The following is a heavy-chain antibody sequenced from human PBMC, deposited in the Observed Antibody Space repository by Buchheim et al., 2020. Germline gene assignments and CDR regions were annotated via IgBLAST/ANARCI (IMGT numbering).Heavy chain of an antibody. V-gene: IGHV3-30*04. J-gene: IGHJ6*02. D-gene: IGHD4-23*01. CDR3: ARVHGGKNYYYYGMDV. CDR2: ISFDGSNK. Sequence: QVQLVESGGGVVQPGMSLRLSCAVSGFTFSGFAMHWVRQAPGKGLEWVAVISFDGSNKYYAGSVKGRFTISKDNSKNTLYLQMNSLRAEDTAVYYCARVHGGKNYYYYGMDVWGQGTT. CDR1: GFTFSGFA.